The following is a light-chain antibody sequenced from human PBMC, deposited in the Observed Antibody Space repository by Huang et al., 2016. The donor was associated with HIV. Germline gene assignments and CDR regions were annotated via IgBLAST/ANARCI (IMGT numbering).Light chain of an antibody. CDR1: HGIGSK. CDR2: GAS. V-gene: IGKV3-15*01. Sequence: EVVMTQSPVTLSVSPGERVTLSCRASHGIGSKLAWYQQTPGQAPSLRMYGASTRATGIPTRFSGSGSGTEFTLTISSLQSEDFAVYYCQQYHNWPLTFGGGTTVDVK. J-gene: IGKJ4*01. CDR3: QQYHNWPLT.